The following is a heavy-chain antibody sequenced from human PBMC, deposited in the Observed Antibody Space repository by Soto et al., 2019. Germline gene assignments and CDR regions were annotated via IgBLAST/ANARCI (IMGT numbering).Heavy chain of an antibody. CDR2: IKTNTEGGTT. Sequence: EVQLVDSGGGFIYPGGSLRLSCAASGLTISNAWMIWVRQAPGKGLEWVGRIKTNTEGGTTDYAAAVKGRFTVLRDDSKNTLYLQMNSLKTEDTAVYYCTTGSVEGVWGQGTMVTVSS. CDR1: GLTISNAW. V-gene: IGHV3-15*07. D-gene: IGHD2-15*01. CDR3: TTGSVEGV. J-gene: IGHJ6*02.